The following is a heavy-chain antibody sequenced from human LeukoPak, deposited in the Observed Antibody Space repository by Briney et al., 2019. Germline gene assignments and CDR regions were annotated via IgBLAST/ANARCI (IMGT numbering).Heavy chain of an antibody. V-gene: IGHV1-2*02. J-gene: IGHJ4*02. Sequence: ASVKVSCKASGYTFTGYYMHWVRQAPGQGLEWMGWINPNSGGTNYAQKFQGRVTITRNTPINTAYMELSSLRSEDTAVYYCARTPPGGDVDHWGQGTLVTVSS. CDR1: GYTFTGYY. D-gene: IGHD3-16*01. CDR2: INPNSGGT. CDR3: ARTPPGGDVDH.